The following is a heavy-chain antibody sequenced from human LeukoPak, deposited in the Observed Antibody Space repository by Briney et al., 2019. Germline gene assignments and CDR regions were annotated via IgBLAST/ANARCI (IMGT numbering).Heavy chain of an antibody. CDR1: GFTFSSYW. CDR3: AREPTYYYDSSGYYPDY. Sequence: GGSLRLSCAASGFTFSSYWMSWVRQAPGKGLEWVANIKQDRSEKYYVDSVKGRFTISRDNAKNSLYLQMNSLRAEDTAVYYCAREPTYYYDSSGYYPDYWGQGTLVTVSS. J-gene: IGHJ4*02. V-gene: IGHV3-7*01. CDR2: IKQDRSEK. D-gene: IGHD3-22*01.